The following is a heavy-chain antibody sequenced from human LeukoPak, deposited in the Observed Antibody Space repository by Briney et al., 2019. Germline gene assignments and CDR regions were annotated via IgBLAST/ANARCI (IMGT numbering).Heavy chain of an antibody. CDR3: ARVPHSGSRYYYYMDV. CDR1: GGSISSYY. CDR2: IYTSGST. Sequence: SETLSLTCTVSGGSISSYYWSWIRQPAGKGLEWIGRIYTSGSTNYNPSLKSRVTMSVDTSKNQFSLKLSSVTAPDTAVYYCARVPHSGSRYYYYMDVSGTRTTVTVSS. J-gene: IGHJ6*03. D-gene: IGHD6-19*01. V-gene: IGHV4-4*07.